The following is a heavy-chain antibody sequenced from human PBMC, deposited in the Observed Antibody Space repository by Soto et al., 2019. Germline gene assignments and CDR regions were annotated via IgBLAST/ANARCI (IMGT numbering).Heavy chain of an antibody. J-gene: IGHJ4*02. CDR2: INPRSGKT. CDR3: ARGPKKALPFDY. D-gene: IGHD6-6*01. CDR1: GGTFITYY. V-gene: IGHV1-46*01. Sequence: APAKVSCKDCGGTFITYYMHWVRQAPGQGLEWMGIINPRSGKTTYAQKFQGRVTITADESTSTAYMELSSLRSEDTAVYYCARGPKKALPFDYWGQGTLVTVSS.